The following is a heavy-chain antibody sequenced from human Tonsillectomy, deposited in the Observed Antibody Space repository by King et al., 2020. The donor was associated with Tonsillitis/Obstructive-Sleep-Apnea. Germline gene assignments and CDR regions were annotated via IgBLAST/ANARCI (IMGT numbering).Heavy chain of an antibody. CDR2: IYPGDSDT. V-gene: IGHV5-51*01. CDR1: GYSFTSYW. J-gene: IGHJ6*03. D-gene: IGHD3-3*01. Sequence: QLVQSGAEVKKPGESLKISCQGSGYSFTSYWIGWVRQMPGKGLEWMGIIYPGDSDTRYSPSFQGQVTISADKSINTAYLQWSSLKASDTAMYYWASHSSGPHGAYYYYYMDVWGKGPTVTVSS. CDR3: ASHSSGPHGAYYYYYMDV.